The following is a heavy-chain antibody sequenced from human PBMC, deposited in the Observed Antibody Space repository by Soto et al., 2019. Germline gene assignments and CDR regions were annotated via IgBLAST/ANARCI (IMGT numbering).Heavy chain of an antibody. J-gene: IGHJ3*02. Sequence: SETLSLTCAAYGGSFSGYYWSWIRQPPGKGLEWFGEINHSGSTNYNPSLKSRVTISVDTSKNQFSLNLSSVTAADTAVYYCARVSYSSPFDAFDIWGQGTMVTVSS. V-gene: IGHV4-34*01. CDR3: ARVSYSSPFDAFDI. D-gene: IGHD6-13*01. CDR1: GGSFSGYY. CDR2: INHSGST.